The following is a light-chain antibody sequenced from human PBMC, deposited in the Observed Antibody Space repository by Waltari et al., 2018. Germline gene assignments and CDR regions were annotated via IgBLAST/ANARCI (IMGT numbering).Light chain of an antibody. CDR1: SSDIHYFDY. Sequence: QSALTQPPSASGSPGQSVNISCTGSSSDIHYFDYISWYQQHPGKDPNLMIYEVSNRPAGFHERYSRSKSANTATITVSGLQAEEDADYYCSSSAGSNKVLFGGGTKLTVL. CDR2: EVS. CDR3: SSSAGSNKVL. J-gene: IGLJ2*01. V-gene: IGLV2-8*01.